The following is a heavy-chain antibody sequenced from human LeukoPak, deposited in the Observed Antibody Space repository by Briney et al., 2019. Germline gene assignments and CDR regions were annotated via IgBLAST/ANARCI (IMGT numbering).Heavy chain of an antibody. V-gene: IGHV3-48*03. D-gene: IGHD5-18*01. J-gene: IGHJ4*02. CDR2: ISSSGSTI. CDR3: ARAIRGYSYGIGLNDY. Sequence: GGSLRLSCAASGFTLSSYEMNWVRQAPGKGLEWVSYISSSGSTIYYADSVKGRLTISRDNAKNSLYLQMNSLRAEDTAVYYCARAIRGYSYGIGLNDYWGQGTLVTVSS. CDR1: GFTLSSYE.